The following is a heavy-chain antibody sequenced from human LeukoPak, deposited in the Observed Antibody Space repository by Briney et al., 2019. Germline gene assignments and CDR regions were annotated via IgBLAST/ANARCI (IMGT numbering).Heavy chain of an antibody. CDR2: IHHSGDT. D-gene: IGHD3-22*01. CDR1: GGSVSSGNSF. Sequence: SETLSLTCTVSGGSVSSGNSFWSWIRQPPGKGLEWIGYIHHSGDTNYNPSLESRVTISVDTSKSQLSLKLNSVTAADTAVYYCARDRNDYDSSDYYLANWGQGTLVTVSS. CDR3: ARDRNDYDSSDYYLAN. V-gene: IGHV4-61*01. J-gene: IGHJ4*02.